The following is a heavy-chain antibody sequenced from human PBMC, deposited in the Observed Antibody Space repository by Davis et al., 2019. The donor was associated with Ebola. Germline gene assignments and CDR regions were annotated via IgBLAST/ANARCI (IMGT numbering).Heavy chain of an antibody. D-gene: IGHD3-10*01. J-gene: IGHJ5*02. V-gene: IGHV4-59*08. CDR2: IYYDGTT. CDR1: GGSIGDHY. Sequence: MPSETLSLTCTVSGGSIGDHYWCWIRQPPGKALEWIGYIYYDGTTNYNPSLKSRVTISLDPSKNQLSLKLSSVTAADTAVYYCARRVPMGNWFDPWGQGTLVTVSS. CDR3: ARRVPMGNWFDP.